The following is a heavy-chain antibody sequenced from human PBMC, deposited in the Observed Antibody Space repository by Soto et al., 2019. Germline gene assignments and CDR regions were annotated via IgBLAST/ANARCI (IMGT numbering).Heavy chain of an antibody. D-gene: IGHD3-22*01. CDR1: GYLISSGYY. CDR3: ARDLSSGYDSYYFHY. V-gene: IGHV4-38-2*02. J-gene: IGHJ4*02. Sequence: KPSETLSLTCSVSGYLISSGYYWGWVRQTPGKGLEWLGSIDYSGKTYKNPSLKSRVSASVELSQNQFSLNLRSVTAADTAVYFCARDLSSGYDSYYFHYSGQGTVVTVSS. CDR2: IDYSGKT.